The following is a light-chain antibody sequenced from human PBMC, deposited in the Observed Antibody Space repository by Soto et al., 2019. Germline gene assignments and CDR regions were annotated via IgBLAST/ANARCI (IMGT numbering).Light chain of an antibody. CDR1: QSVSSGF. J-gene: IGKJ1*01. Sequence: EIVLTQSPGTLSLSPGERATLSCRASQSVSSGFLAWYQQKPGQAPRLLIDGASSRATGIPARFSGGGSGTDFTLTISRLEPEDFAVYYCQQYGSLPRTFGQGTKVEIK. CDR3: QQYGSLPRT. CDR2: GAS. V-gene: IGKV3-20*01.